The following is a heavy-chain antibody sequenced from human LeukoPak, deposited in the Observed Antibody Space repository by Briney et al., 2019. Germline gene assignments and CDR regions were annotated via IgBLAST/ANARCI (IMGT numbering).Heavy chain of an antibody. J-gene: IGHJ4*02. CDR2: IRSDGTNT. Sequence: GGSLRLSCAASGFTFSTYWMNWVRHAPGKGLVWVSRIRSDGTNTNYADSVKGRFTISRDNAEHTLYLQMNSLIAEETGVYYCAREGSGWYIDYWGQGILVTVSS. D-gene: IGHD6-19*01. CDR1: GFTFSTYW. V-gene: IGHV3-74*01. CDR3: AREGSGWYIDY.